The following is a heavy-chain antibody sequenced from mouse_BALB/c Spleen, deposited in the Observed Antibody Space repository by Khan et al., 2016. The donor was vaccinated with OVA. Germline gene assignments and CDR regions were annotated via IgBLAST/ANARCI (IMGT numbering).Heavy chain of an antibody. D-gene: IGHD2-2*01. V-gene: IGHV1S135*01. Sequence: VQLKQSGPELMKPGTSVKISCKASGYSFTTYYIHWVMQSHETSLEWIGYIDPFSGGTTYNQTFKGKATLTVDKSSSTAYIHLSNLTSEDSAVYYCTRHGYVAWFTYWGQGTLVTVSA. CDR1: GYSFTTYY. CDR3: TRHGYVAWFTY. J-gene: IGHJ3*01. CDR2: IDPFSGGT.